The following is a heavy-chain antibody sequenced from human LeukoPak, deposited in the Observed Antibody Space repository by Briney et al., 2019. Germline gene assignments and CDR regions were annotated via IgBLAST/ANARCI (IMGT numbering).Heavy chain of an antibody. V-gene: IGHV3-9*01. Sequence: GRSLRLSCAASGFTFDDYAMHWVRQAPGKGLEWVSGISWNSGSIGYADSVKGRFTIYRDNAKNSLYLQMNSLRAEDTALYYCAKDIKAYYDSSGYYPDAFDIWGQGTMVTVSS. CDR2: ISWNSGSI. CDR3: AKDIKAYYDSSGYYPDAFDI. CDR1: GFTFDDYA. J-gene: IGHJ3*02. D-gene: IGHD3-22*01.